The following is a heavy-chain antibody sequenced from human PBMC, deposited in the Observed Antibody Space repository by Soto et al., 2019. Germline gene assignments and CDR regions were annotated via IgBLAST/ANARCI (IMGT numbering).Heavy chain of an antibody. CDR3: ARDYGGNSGWFDP. CDR2: MSPTSGST. Sequence: QVQLVQSGAEVKKPGASVKVSCKASGYTFTSYDLNWVRQATGQGLEWLGWMSPTSGSTGYAQKFQGRVTMTRDASRSTAYMELSSLTSEDTAVYYCARDYGGNSGWFDPWGQGTLVTVSS. J-gene: IGHJ5*02. D-gene: IGHD4-17*01. CDR1: GYTFTSYD. V-gene: IGHV1-8*01.